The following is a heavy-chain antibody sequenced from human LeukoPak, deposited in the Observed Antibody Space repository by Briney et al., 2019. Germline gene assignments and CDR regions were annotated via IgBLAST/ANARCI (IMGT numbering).Heavy chain of an antibody. D-gene: IGHD5-12*01. CDR3: ARGYSGYDEDWFDP. CDR1: GFTFSSYS. CDR2: ISSSSSTI. J-gene: IGHJ5*02. V-gene: IGHV3-48*01. Sequence: PGGSLRLSCAASGFTFSSYSMNWVRQAPGKGLEWVSYISSSSSTIYYADSVKGRFTISRDNAKNSLYLQMNSLRAEDTAVYYCARGYSGYDEDWFDPWGQGTLVTVSS.